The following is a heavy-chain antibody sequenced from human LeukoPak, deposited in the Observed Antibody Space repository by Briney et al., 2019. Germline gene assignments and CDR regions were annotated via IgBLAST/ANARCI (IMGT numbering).Heavy chain of an antibody. CDR1: GGSISSATYY. V-gene: IGHV4-39*01. CDR3: ARHGDNDYFDY. D-gene: IGHD7-27*01. Sequence: SETLSLTCTVSGGSISSATYYWDWIRQPPGKGLEWIGRIYYSGNTPYNPSLKSRVTISVDTSKNQFSPKLISVTAADTAVYYCARHGDNDYFDYWGQGTLVTVSS. CDR2: IYYSGNT. J-gene: IGHJ4*02.